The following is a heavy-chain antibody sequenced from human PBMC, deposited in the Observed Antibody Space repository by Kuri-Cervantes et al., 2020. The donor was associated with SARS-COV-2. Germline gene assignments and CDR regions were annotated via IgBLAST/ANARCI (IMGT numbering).Heavy chain of an antibody. J-gene: IGHJ4*02. CDR2: ISSSSSSI. Sequence: GESLKISCAASGFTFSSYNMNWVRQAPGKGLEWVSSISSSSSSIYYADSLKGRFTISRDNAKNSLYLQMNSLRAEDTAVYYCARDTGDDFDYWGQGTLVTVSS. V-gene: IGHV3-21*01. CDR3: ARDTGDDFDY. CDR1: GFTFSSYN. D-gene: IGHD3-10*01.